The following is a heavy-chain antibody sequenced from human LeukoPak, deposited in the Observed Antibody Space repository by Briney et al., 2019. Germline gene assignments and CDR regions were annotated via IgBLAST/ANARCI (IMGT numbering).Heavy chain of an antibody. CDR1: GFTVSSNY. Sequence: GGSLRLSCAASGFTVSSNYMSWVRQAPGKGLEWVSVIYSGGSTYYADSVKGRFTISRDNSKNTLYLQMNSLRAEDTAVYYCAREAKGIAVAGGPYYYGMDVWGQGTTVTVSS. CDR2: IYSGGST. J-gene: IGHJ6*02. D-gene: IGHD6-19*01. V-gene: IGHV3-53*01. CDR3: AREAKGIAVAGGPYYYGMDV.